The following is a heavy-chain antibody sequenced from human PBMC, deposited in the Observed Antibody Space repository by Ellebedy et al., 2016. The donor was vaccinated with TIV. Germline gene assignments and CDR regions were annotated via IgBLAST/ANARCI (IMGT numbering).Heavy chain of an antibody. V-gene: IGHV3-74*03. D-gene: IGHD6-13*01. Sequence: GESLKISCVASGFPFSHHWMHWVRQAPGKGLVWVSRTNTDGSDTTCVDSVKGRFTIFRDNAKNTVYLEMHSLRVDDKAVYYCARGGVSAAGSVFFDYWGQGVLVTVSS. CDR1: GFPFSHHW. J-gene: IGHJ4*02. CDR2: TNTDGSDT. CDR3: ARGGVSAAGSVFFDY.